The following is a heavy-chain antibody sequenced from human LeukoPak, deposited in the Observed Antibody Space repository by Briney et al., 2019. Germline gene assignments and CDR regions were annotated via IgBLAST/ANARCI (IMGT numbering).Heavy chain of an antibody. V-gene: IGHV4-34*01. CDR3: AREGVMITFGGVIVNTLYYYYYYYMDV. CDR1: GGSFSGYY. J-gene: IGHJ6*03. D-gene: IGHD3-16*02. CDR2: INHSGST. Sequence: SETLSLTCAVYGGSFSGYYWSWIRQPPGKGLEWIGEINHSGSTNYNPSLKSRVTISVDTSKSQFSLKLSSVTAADTAVYYCAREGVMITFGGVIVNTLYYYYYYYMDVWGKGTTVTVSS.